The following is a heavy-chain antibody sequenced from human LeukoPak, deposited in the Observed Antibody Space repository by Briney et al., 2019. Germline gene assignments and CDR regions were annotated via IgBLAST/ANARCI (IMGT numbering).Heavy chain of an antibody. CDR3: AREVVVPAAGNYGMDV. CDR1: GFTFNDHY. V-gene: IGHV3-72*01. CDR2: IRNKANSYTT. D-gene: IGHD2-2*01. Sequence: PGGSLRLSCAASGFTFNDHYMDWVRQAPGKGLEWVGRIRNKANSYTTQYAASVKGRFSISRDDSKNSLYLQMNSLKIEDTAVYYCAREVVVPAAGNYGMDVWGQGTTVTVSS. J-gene: IGHJ6*02.